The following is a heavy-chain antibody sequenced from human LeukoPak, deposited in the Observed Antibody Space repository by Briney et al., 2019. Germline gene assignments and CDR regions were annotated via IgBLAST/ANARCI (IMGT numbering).Heavy chain of an antibody. Sequence: PSETLSLTCTVSGDPISDYCWTWTRQPAGKGLEWIGRIYGNGSTNYNPSLKSRVAMSIDTSKMQFSLKLRSVTAADTAVYYCARVGEWLFDIDVWGKGTTVIVSS. CDR1: GDPISDYC. V-gene: IGHV4-4*07. D-gene: IGHD3-16*01. CDR2: IYGNGST. J-gene: IGHJ6*03. CDR3: ARVGEWLFDIDV.